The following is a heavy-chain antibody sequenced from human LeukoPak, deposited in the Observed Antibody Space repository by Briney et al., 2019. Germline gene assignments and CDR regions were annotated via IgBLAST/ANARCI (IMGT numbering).Heavy chain of an antibody. CDR1: GYTFTSYG. CDR2: MNPNSGNT. V-gene: IGHV1-8*03. Sequence: ASVKVSCKASGYTFTSYGISWVRQATGQGLEWMGWMNPNSGNTGYAQKFQGRVTITRNTSISTAYMELSSLRSEDTAVYYCARGVGRVSAYYMDVWGKGTTVTVSS. D-gene: IGHD3-10*01. J-gene: IGHJ6*03. CDR3: ARGVGRVSAYYMDV.